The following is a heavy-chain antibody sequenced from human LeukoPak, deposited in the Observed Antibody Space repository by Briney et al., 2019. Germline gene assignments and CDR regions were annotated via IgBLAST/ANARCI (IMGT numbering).Heavy chain of an antibody. V-gene: IGHV4-38-2*02. CDR2: IYHSGST. D-gene: IGHD2-2*01. CDR1: GYSISSGYY. J-gene: IGHJ4*02. Sequence: PSETLSLTCTVSGYSISSGYYWGWIRQPPGKGLEWIGSIYHSGSTCYNPSLKSRVTISVDTSKNQFSLKLSSVTAADTAVYYCAGLPGTRNFDYWGQGTLVTVSS. CDR3: AGLPGTRNFDY.